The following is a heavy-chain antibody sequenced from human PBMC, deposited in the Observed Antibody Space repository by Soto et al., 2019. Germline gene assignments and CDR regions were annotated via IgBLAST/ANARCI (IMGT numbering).Heavy chain of an antibody. D-gene: IGHD2-2*01. CDR2: ISYDGSNK. Sequence: GGSLRLSCAASGFTFSSYAMHWVRQAPGKGLEWVAVISYDGSNKYYADSVKGRFTISRDNSKNTLYLQMNSLRAEDTAVYYWARDFSIGYCSSTSCSMAMTRHGGVYYYGMDVWGQGTTVTVSS. CDR1: GFTFSSYA. CDR3: ARDFSIGYCSSTSCSMAMTRHGGVYYYGMDV. J-gene: IGHJ6*02. V-gene: IGHV3-30-3*01.